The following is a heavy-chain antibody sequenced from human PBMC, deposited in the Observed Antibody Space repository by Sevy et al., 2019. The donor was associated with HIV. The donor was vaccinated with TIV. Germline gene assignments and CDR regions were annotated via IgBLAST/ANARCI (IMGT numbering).Heavy chain of an antibody. D-gene: IGHD2-21*01. Sequence: GGSLRLSCATSGFTFNIYAMIWVRQAPGKGLEWVSNIGGGDTYYADSVKGRLTISRDASKSPVYLQMNSLRADDTAVYYCAKDGVSRNKLWDWFDRWGQGTLVTVSS. CDR3: AKDGVSRNKLWDWFDR. CDR1: GFTFNIYA. J-gene: IGHJ5*02. CDR2: IGGGDT. V-gene: IGHV3-23*01.